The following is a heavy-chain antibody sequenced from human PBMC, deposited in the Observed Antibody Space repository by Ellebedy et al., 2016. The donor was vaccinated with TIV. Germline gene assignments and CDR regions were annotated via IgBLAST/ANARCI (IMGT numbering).Heavy chain of an antibody. V-gene: IGHV3-30*18. CDR2: ISYNGFTK. Sequence: PGGTLRLSCAASGFSFSSTGMNWVRQAPGQGLDRVAVISYNGFTKYYADSVKGRFFISRDNSNNTLYLQINGLRAEDTAMYFCAKDTSTSGLYHFVYWGQGTLVSVSS. D-gene: IGHD2-8*01. J-gene: IGHJ4*02. CDR1: GFSFSSTG. CDR3: AKDTSTSGLYHFVY.